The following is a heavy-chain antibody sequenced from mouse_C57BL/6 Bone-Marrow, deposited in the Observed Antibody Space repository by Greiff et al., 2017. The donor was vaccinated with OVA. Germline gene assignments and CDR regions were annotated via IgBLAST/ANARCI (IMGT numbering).Heavy chain of an antibody. CDR1: GFTFSSYG. J-gene: IGHJ3*01. Sequence: EVQLVESGGDLVKPGGSLKLSCAASGFTFSSYGMYWVRQTPDKRLEWVANISSGGSDTYYPDSVKGRATISRDNAKNTLYIQMSSLNSEDTAMSYCARPSYDSSSLVSYWGQGTLVTVSA. V-gene: IGHV5-6*01. CDR2: ISSGGSDT. CDR3: ARPSYDSSSLVSY. D-gene: IGHD1-1*01.